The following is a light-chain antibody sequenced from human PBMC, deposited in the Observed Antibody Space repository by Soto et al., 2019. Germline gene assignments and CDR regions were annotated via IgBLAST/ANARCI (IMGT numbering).Light chain of an antibody. CDR1: QSIDTY. Sequence: DIQMTQSPSSLSASLGGRVTITCRASQSIDTYLTWYQQKPAKAPKLLIYAASSLQSGVPSRFSGSGAGTDFTLTISSLQPADFATYYCQQSYSTPRTFGQGTKVEIK. CDR2: AAS. CDR3: QQSYSTPRT. J-gene: IGKJ1*01. V-gene: IGKV1-39*01.